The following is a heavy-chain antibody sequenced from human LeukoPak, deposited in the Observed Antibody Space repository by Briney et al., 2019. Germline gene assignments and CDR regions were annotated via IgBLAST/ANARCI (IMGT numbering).Heavy chain of an antibody. CDR2: ISASGGRT. J-gene: IGHJ4*02. CDR3: IKDAGYSAYDSLDS. V-gene: IGHV3-23*01. Sequence: GGSLTPSYAASAFSFTGKAMSCVSQAPGKGLEWVLVISASGGRTDHADSVKGTFTIYTDNCKRTLYLQMSRLRPEDTAVYYCIKDAGYSAYDSLDSWGQGTLVTVSS. D-gene: IGHD5-12*01. CDR1: AFSFTGKA.